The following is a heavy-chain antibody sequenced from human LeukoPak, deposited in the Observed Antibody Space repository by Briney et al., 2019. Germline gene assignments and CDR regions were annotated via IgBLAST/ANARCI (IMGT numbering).Heavy chain of an antibody. CDR1: GGSISSSSYY. CDR2: IYHSGST. D-gene: IGHD3-22*01. V-gene: IGHV4-39*07. Sequence: PSETLSLTCTVSGGSISSSSYYWGWIRQPPGKGLEWIGTIYHSGSTYYNPSLKSRVTISVDTSKNQFSLKLTSVTDADTAVYYCARAPLYDNIDFWGQGTLITVSS. CDR3: ARAPLYDNIDF. J-gene: IGHJ4*02.